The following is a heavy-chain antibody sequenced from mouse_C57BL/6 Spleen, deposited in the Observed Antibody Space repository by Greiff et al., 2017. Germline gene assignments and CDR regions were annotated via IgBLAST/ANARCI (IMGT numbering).Heavy chain of an antibody. Sequence: QVQLKQPGAELVRPGTSVKLSCKASGYTFTSYWMHWVKQRPGQGLEWIGVIDPSDSYTNYNQKFKGKATLTVDTSSSTAYMQLSSLTSEDSAVYYCARDGGQTTRLAYWGQGTLVTVSA. J-gene: IGHJ3*01. CDR3: ARDGGQTTRLAY. CDR2: IDPSDSYT. CDR1: GYTFTSYW. V-gene: IGHV1-59*01. D-gene: IGHD2-1*01.